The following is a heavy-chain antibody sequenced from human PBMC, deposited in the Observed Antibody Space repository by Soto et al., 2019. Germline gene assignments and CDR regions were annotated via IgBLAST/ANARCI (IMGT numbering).Heavy chain of an antibody. V-gene: IGHV1-69*13. CDR1: GGTFSSYA. D-gene: IGHD2-15*01. J-gene: IGHJ4*02. CDR2: IIPIFGTA. CDR3: ARAGGGSLGIYFDY. Sequence: SVKVSCKASGGTFSSYAISWGREAPGQGLEWMGGIIPIFGTANYAQKFQGRVTITADESTSTAYMELSSLRSEDTAVYYCARAGGGSLGIYFDYWGQGTLVTVSS.